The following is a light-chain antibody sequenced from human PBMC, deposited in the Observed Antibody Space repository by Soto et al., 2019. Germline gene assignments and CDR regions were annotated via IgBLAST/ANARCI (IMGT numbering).Light chain of an antibody. J-gene: IGKJ1*01. Sequence: DIQMTQSPSTLSASVGDRVTITFRASQSVNNWLAWYQQKPGRAPKLLIYKASSLESGVPSTFSGSGSGTEFTLTISSLQPDDFATYYCQQYNSSPTFGQGTKVDI. CDR3: QQYNSSPT. V-gene: IGKV1-5*03. CDR2: KAS. CDR1: QSVNNW.